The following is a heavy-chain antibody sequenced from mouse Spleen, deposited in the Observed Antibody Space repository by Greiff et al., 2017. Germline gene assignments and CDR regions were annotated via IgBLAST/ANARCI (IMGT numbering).Heavy chain of an antibody. D-gene: IGHD1-1*01. CDR1: GYSFTGYF. CDR2: INPYNGDT. V-gene: IGHV1-20*01. Sequence: VQLQQSGPELVKPGDSVKISCKASGYSFTGYFMNWVMQSHGKSLEWIGRINPYNGDTFYNQKFKGKATLTVDKSSSTAHMELRSLTSEDSAVYYCASDYYDGSYGAMDYWGQGTSVTVSS. CDR3: ASDYYDGSYGAMDY. J-gene: IGHJ4*01.